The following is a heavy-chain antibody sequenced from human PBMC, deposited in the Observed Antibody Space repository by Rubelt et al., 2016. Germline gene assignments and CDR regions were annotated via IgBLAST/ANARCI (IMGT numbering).Heavy chain of an antibody. CDR3: ARDTRYSSSSNFDY. J-gene: IGHJ4*02. D-gene: IGHD6-13*01. V-gene: IGHV1-18*01. CDR1: GYSFTSYG. Sequence: VQLVQSGAEVKKPGESLRISCKGSGYSFTSYGISWVRQAPGQGLEWMGWISAYNGNTNYAPKRQGRVTRTTDTSTSTAYMELRSLRSDDTAVYYCARDTRYSSSSNFDYWGQGTLVTVSS. CDR2: ISAYNGNT.